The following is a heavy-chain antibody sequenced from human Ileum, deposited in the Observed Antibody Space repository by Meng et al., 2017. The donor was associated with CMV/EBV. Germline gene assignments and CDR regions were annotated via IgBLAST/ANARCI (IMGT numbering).Heavy chain of an antibody. D-gene: IGHD5-12*01. V-gene: IGHV3-7*01. CDR3: ARDGYDAGLYFDN. J-gene: IGHJ4*02. CDR1: GFTFTSYW. CDR2: INQAGGER. Sequence: GESLKISCAASGFTFTSYWMNWVRQAPGKGLEWVASINQAGGERYYLDSVKGRFTISRDNAKNSLYLQVTSLRGEDTAVYYCARDGYDAGLYFDNWGQGELVTVSS.